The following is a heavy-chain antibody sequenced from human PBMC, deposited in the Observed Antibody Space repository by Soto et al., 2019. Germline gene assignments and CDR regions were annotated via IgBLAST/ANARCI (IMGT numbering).Heavy chain of an antibody. D-gene: IGHD1-1*01. Sequence: QVQLVQSGAEVKEPGASVKVSCRTSGYTFTDHYINWVRQAPGQGPEYMGWIHPHSGDTKYTQRFQGMVTMTRDTSISTAYMELRRLTSDGTAVYYCARDICRQSWKWFDPWGQGTLVTVSS. J-gene: IGHJ5*02. CDR1: GYTFTDHY. CDR3: ARDICRQSWKWFDP. V-gene: IGHV1-2*02. CDR2: IHPHSGDT.